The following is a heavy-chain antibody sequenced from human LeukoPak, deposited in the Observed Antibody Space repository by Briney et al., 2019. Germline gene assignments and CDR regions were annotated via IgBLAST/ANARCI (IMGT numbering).Heavy chain of an antibody. CDR1: GGTFSSYA. J-gene: IGHJ4*02. CDR2: IIPIFGTA. D-gene: IGHD3-22*01. CDR3: VRELPPVVQYYFDY. V-gene: IGHV1-69*13. Sequence: SVKVSCKASGGTFSSYAISWVRQAPGQGLEWMGGIIPIFGTANYAQKFQGRVTITADESTSTAYMELSSLRSEDTAVYYCVRELPPVVQYYFDYWGPGTLVTVSS.